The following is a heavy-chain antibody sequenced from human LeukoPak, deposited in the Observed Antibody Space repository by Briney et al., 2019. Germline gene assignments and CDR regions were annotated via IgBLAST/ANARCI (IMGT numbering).Heavy chain of an antibody. V-gene: IGHV4-39*07. Sequence: SETLSLTCTVSGGSISSSSYYWGWIRQPPGKGLEWIGSIYYSGSTYYNPSLKSPVTISVDTSKNQFSLKLSSVTAADTAVYYCAREIYSGNWFDPWGQGTLVTVSS. J-gene: IGHJ5*02. CDR2: IYYSGST. CDR1: GGSISSSSYY. D-gene: IGHD2-21*01. CDR3: AREIYSGNWFDP.